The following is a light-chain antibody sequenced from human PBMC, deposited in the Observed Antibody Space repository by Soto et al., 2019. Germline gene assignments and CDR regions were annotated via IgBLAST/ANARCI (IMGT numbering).Light chain of an antibody. V-gene: IGKV1D-13*01. Sequence: IQLTQSPSSLSASVGDRVTITCRAGQDISSALAWYQQKPGKAPKLLLYDASSLAAGVPSRFSGSGSGTDFTLSITSLRPEDFATYYCQQFNDFPLTFGGGTKVQIK. CDR1: QDISSA. CDR3: QQFNDFPLT. CDR2: DAS. J-gene: IGKJ4*01.